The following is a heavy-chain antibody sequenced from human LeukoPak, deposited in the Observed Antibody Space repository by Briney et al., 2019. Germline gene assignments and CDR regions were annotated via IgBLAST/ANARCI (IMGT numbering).Heavy chain of an antibody. CDR3: ARDRDKIAGAWGFDY. Sequence: SETLSLTCAVSGGSISSSNWWSWVRQPPGKGLEWIGEIYHSGSTNYNPSLKSRVTISVDKSKNQFSLKLSSVTAADTAVYYCARDRDKIAGAWGFDYWGQGTLVTVSS. CDR1: GGSISSSNW. D-gene: IGHD1-26*01. CDR2: IYHSGST. J-gene: IGHJ4*02. V-gene: IGHV4-4*02.